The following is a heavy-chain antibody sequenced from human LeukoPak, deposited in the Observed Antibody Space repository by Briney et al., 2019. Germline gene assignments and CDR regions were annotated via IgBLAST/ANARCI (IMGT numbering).Heavy chain of an antibody. CDR2: INPSSGSP. CDR3: ARDRGRTMLVDH. V-gene: IGHV1-46*01. Sequence: ASVKVSCKASGYTFTSNYMHWVRQAPGQGLEWMGMINPSSGSPRYAKTVQGRVTMTRDTPTSTVYMEMSSLRSEDTAVYYCARDRGRTMLVDHWGQGTLVTVSS. D-gene: IGHD1-7*01. J-gene: IGHJ5*02. CDR1: GYTFTSNY.